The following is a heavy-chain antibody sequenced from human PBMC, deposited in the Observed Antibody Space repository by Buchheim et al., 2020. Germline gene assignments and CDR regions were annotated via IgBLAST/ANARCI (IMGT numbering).Heavy chain of an antibody. CDR3: ARGEVGATLLSVSFDY. D-gene: IGHD1-26*01. Sequence: EVQLVESGGGLVQPGGSLRLSCAASGFTFSSYEMNWVRQAPGKGLEWVSYISSSGSTIYYADSVKGRFTISRDNDTNSLYLQMNSLRAEDTAVYYCARGEVGATLLSVSFDYWGQGTL. J-gene: IGHJ4*02. CDR2: ISSSGSTI. CDR1: GFTFSSYE. V-gene: IGHV3-48*03.